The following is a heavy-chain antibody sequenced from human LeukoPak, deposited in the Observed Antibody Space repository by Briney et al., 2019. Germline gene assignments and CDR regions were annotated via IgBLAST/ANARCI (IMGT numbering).Heavy chain of an antibody. CDR1: GYTFTGYY. CDR2: INPNSGGT. CDR3: ARPYYDSTEGDY. Sequence: ASVKVSCKASGYTFTGYYMHWVRQAPGQGLEWMGWINPNSGGTNYAQKFQGRVTMTRDTSISTAYMELSRLRSDDTAMYYCARPYYDSTEGDYWGQGTLVTVSS. J-gene: IGHJ4*02. D-gene: IGHD3-22*01. V-gene: IGHV1-2*02.